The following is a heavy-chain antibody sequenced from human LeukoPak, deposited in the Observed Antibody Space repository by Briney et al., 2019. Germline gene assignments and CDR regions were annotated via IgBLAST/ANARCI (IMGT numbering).Heavy chain of an antibody. J-gene: IGHJ4*02. CDR2: ISVYSGNT. D-gene: IGHD5-12*01. Sequence: EASVKVSCKASSYTFTTYTITWVRQAPGQGLEWMGWISVYSGNTNNAQKFQGRVTMTTDTSTSTAYMELRSLRSDDTAVYYCARWDRVDVAATNDDYWGQGTLVTVSS. V-gene: IGHV1-18*04. CDR1: SYTFTTYT. CDR3: ARWDRVDVAATNDDY.